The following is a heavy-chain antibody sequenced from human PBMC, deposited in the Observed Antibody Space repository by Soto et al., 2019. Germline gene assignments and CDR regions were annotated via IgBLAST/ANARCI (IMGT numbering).Heavy chain of an antibody. CDR1: GYTFSSYG. CDR2: ISANNGNT. V-gene: IGHV1-18*04. Sequence: QVQLVQSGAEVKKPGASVKVSCKASGYTFSSYGISWVRQAPGQGLEWMGWISANNGNTNYEQKFQGRVAMTTDTSTDTAYMELRSLSSDDSAVYYCARDPWQRVSYYYHGMDVWGQGTTVIVSS. J-gene: IGHJ6*02. CDR3: ARDPWQRVSYYYHGMDV. D-gene: IGHD6-6*01.